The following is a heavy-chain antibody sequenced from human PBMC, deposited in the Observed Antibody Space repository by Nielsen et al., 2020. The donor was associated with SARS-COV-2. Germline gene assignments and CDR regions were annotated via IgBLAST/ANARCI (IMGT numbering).Heavy chain of an antibody. CDR3: ARGPRFLVGGAVAGLDY. CDR2: ISAHNGNT. Sequence: ASVKVSCKASGYTFTSYGISWVRQAPGQGLEWMGWISAHNGNTNYAQNLQGRVTMTTDTSTSTANMELRSLRSDDSAVYYCARGPRFLVGGAVAGLDYWGQGTLVTVSS. D-gene: IGHD6-19*01. J-gene: IGHJ4*02. CDR1: GYTFTSYG. V-gene: IGHV1-18*01.